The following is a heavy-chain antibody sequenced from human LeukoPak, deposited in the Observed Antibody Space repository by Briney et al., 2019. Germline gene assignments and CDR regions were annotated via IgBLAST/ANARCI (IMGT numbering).Heavy chain of an antibody. V-gene: IGHV4-4*09. D-gene: IGHD2-21*02. CDR1: GGSISRYY. J-gene: IGHJ4*02. CDR2: IYTSGST. Sequence: PSETLSLTCTVSGGSISRYYWSWLRQPPGKGLEWIGYIYTSGSTNYDPSLESRVTISVDTSKNHFSLKLSSVTAADTAVYYCARTVVVTAIHYFDYWGQGTLVTVSS. CDR3: ARTVVVTAIHYFDY.